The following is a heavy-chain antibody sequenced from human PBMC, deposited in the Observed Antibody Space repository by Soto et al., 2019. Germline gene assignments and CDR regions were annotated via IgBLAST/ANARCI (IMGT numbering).Heavy chain of an antibody. Sequence: SETLSLTCTVSGGSISSSSYYWGWIRQPPGKGLEWIGSIYYSGSTYYNPSLKSRVTISVDTSKNQFSLKLSSVTAADTAVYYCARLTQYDILTGYYNVRAFDIWGQGTMVTVSS. CDR3: ARLTQYDILTGYYNVRAFDI. CDR1: GGSISSSSYY. V-gene: IGHV4-39*07. J-gene: IGHJ3*02. CDR2: IYYSGST. D-gene: IGHD3-9*01.